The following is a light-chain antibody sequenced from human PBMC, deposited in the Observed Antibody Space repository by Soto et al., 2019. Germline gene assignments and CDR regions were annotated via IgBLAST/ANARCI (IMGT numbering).Light chain of an antibody. J-gene: IGKJ1*01. CDR1: QSVSST. V-gene: IGKV3-15*01. Sequence: VLTLYSATLSVSAGERATLSWRASQSVSSTLAGYQQKPGQAPRLLIYGAFTRATGSPARCSGSGSGTEFTLSISSLLSEDFAVYYCQQYNNLPPRTFGQGTKVDI. CDR3: QQYNNLPPRT. CDR2: GAF.